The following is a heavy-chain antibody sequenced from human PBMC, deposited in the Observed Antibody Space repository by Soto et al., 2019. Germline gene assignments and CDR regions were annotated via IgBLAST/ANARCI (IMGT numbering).Heavy chain of an antibody. D-gene: IGHD2-8*01. J-gene: IGHJ6*02. CDR1: GFTFDDYA. CDR3: AKDIPVWYGMDV. V-gene: IGHV3-9*01. Sequence: EVQLVESGGGLVQPGRSLRLSCAASGFTFDDYAMHWVRQAPGKGLEWVSGISWNSGSIGYADSVKGRFTISRDNAKNSLYLQMNSLRAEDTALYYCAKDIPVWYGMDVWGQGTTVTVSS. CDR2: ISWNSGSI.